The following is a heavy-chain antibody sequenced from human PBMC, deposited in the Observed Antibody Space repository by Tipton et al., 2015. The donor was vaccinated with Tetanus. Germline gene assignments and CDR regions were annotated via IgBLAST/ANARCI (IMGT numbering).Heavy chain of an antibody. D-gene: IGHD3-16*01. V-gene: IGHV3-48*02. Sequence: GSLRLSCVSSGFSYSTHGMNWVRQAPGKGLEWLSYVSASGATTYYADSVKGRFTVARDNDKNSLYLEMNSLRDEDTAVYYCARDHPKGSRGGRFAFDFWGQGTMVTVSS. CDR1: GFSYSTHG. CDR2: VSASGATT. CDR3: ARDHPKGSRGGRFAFDF. J-gene: IGHJ3*01.